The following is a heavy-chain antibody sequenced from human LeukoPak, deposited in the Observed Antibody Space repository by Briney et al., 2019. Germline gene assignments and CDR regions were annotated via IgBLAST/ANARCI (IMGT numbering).Heavy chain of an antibody. CDR2: ISSSSSAM. D-gene: IGHD3-10*01. CDR1: GFTFSSYS. Sequence: GGSLRLSCAASGFTFSSYSMSWVRQAPGKGLEGVSYISSSSSAMYYADSVKGRFTISRDNAKNSLYLQMNNLRDEDTAVYYCARGSGNSFDYWGQGALVTVSS. V-gene: IGHV3-48*02. J-gene: IGHJ4*02. CDR3: ARGSGNSFDY.